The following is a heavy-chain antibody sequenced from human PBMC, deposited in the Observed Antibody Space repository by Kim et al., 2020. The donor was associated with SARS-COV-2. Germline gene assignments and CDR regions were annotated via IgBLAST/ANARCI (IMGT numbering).Heavy chain of an antibody. CDR3: AKVRASLQGYYYTGLDV. V-gene: IGHV3-23*01. CDR2: ISGSGGST. CDR1: GFTFSSYA. D-gene: IGHD4-4*01. Sequence: GGSLRLSCAASGFTFSSYAMSWVRQAPGKGLEWVSPISGSGGSTSYADSAKGRFTISRANSKTTLNLQLHSLRAEDTAAYYCAKVRASLQGYYYTGLDV. J-gene: IGHJ6*01.